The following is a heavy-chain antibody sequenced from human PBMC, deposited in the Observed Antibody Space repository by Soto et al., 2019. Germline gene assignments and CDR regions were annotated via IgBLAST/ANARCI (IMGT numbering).Heavy chain of an antibody. CDR1: GFTFSSYV. V-gene: IGHV3-23*01. CDR2: LSVSGGST. J-gene: IGHJ3*02. CDR3: AKQERFDI. D-gene: IGHD1-26*01. Sequence: VGSLRLSCVASGFTFSSYVMSWVRQAPGKGLEWVSSLSVSGGSTHYADSVKGRFTIARDNPKNTLYLQMNSLRAEDTAVYYCAKQERFDIWGQGTMVPVSS.